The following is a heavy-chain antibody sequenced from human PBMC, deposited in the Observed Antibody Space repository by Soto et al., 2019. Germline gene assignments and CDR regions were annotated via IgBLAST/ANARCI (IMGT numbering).Heavy chain of an antibody. Sequence: ASVKLSCKASGYTFTSYDINWVRQATGQGLEWMGWMNPNSGNTGYAQKFQGRVTMTRNTSISTAYMELSSLRSEDTAVYYCARGLMVRGVIIYYYYMDVWGKGTTVTVSS. V-gene: IGHV1-8*01. CDR3: ARGLMVRGVIIYYYYMDV. D-gene: IGHD3-10*01. J-gene: IGHJ6*03. CDR2: MNPNSGNT. CDR1: GYTFTSYD.